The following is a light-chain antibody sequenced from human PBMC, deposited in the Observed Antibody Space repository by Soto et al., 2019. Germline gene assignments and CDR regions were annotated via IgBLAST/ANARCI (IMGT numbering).Light chain of an antibody. CDR1: STDVDGYDY. V-gene: IGLV2-14*03. J-gene: IGLJ1*01. CDR2: DVN. CDR3: SSYTSSAPFYV. Sequence: QPALTQPASVSGSPGQSITISCPGASTDVDGYDYVSWYQQHPGQAPKLMIYDVNKRPSGVSYRCSGSKSGDTASLTISGLQAEDDADYYCSSYTSSAPFYVFGTGTKGTVL.